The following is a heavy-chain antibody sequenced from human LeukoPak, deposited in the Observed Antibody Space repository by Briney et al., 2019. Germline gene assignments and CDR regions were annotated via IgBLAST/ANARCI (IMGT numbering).Heavy chain of an antibody. V-gene: IGHV4-31*03. CDR2: IYYSGST. Sequence: SQTLSLTCTVSGGSISSGGYYWSWIRQHPGKGLEWIGYIYYSGSTYYNPPLKSRVTISVDTSKNQFSLKLSSVTAADTAVYYCARVETTVSPYYFDYWGQGTLVTVSS. CDR3: ARVETTVSPYYFDY. CDR1: GGSISSGGYY. D-gene: IGHD4-11*01. J-gene: IGHJ4*02.